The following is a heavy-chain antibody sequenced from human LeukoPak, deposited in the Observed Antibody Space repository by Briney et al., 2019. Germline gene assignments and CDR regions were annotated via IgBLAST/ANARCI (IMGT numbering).Heavy chain of an antibody. D-gene: IGHD4-17*01. CDR1: GFTFSSYT. J-gene: IGHJ4*02. Sequence: GGSLRLSCGGSGFTFSSYTMNWVRQAPGKGLEWVASISSSATYIYYADSVRGRFTISRDDAKKSVFLHMNSLRAEDTAVYFCASWDDYGDFVAFEYWGQGTLVTVSS. CDR2: ISSSATYI. V-gene: IGHV3-21*01. CDR3: ASWDDYGDFVAFEY.